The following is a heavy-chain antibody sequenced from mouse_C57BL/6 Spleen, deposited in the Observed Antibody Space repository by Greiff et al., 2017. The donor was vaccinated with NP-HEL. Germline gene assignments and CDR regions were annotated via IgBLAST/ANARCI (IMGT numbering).Heavy chain of an antibody. J-gene: IGHJ2*01. CDR3: ARRGGNHGCFDY. D-gene: IGHD2-1*01. Sequence: EVHLVESGGDLVKPGGSLKLSCAASGFTFSSYGMSWVRQTPDERLEWVATISSGGSYTYYPDSVKGRFTISRDNAKNTLYLQMSSLKSEDTAMYYCARRGGNHGCFDYWGQGTTLTVSS. V-gene: IGHV5-6*01. CDR1: GFTFSSYG. CDR2: ISSGGSYT.